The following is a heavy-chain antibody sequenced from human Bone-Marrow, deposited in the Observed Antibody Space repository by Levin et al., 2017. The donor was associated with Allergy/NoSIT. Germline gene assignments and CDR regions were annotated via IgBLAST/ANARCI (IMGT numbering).Heavy chain of an antibody. Sequence: RASVKVSCAASGFTFNDYTMHWVRQAPQRGLEWVSLISWDASTTYYADSVRGRFTISRDNSKNALYLQMNSLTTEDTALYYCAKDLSPRIAVTGNIEYWGQGTLVTVSS. CDR1: GFTFNDYT. V-gene: IGHV3-43*01. CDR3: AKDLSPRIAVTGNIEY. CDR2: ISWDASTT. D-gene: IGHD6-19*01. J-gene: IGHJ4*02.